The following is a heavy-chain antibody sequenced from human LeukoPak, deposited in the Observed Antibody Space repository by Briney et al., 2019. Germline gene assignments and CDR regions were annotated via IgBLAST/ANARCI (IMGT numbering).Heavy chain of an antibody. D-gene: IGHD4-17*01. Sequence: GGSLRLSCAASGFTFKNYWMHWVRQAPGKGPVWVSRINDDGSSTSYADSVKGRFTISRDNAKNTLYLQMNSLRAEDTAVYYCAGSRQGTVTIYYYYGMDVWGQGTTVTVSS. V-gene: IGHV3-74*01. CDR1: GFTFKNYW. J-gene: IGHJ6*02. CDR2: INDDGSST. CDR3: AGSRQGTVTIYYYYGMDV.